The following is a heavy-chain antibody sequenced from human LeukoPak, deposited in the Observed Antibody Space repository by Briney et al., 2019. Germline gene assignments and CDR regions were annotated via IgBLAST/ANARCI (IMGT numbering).Heavy chain of an antibody. V-gene: IGHV3-30*02. Sequence: GGSLRLSCAASGFTFSSYGMHWVRQAPGKGLEWVAFIRYDGSNKYYADSVKGRFTISRDNSKNTLYLQMNSLRAEDTAVYYCAKDFMVREKDAFDIWGQGTMVTVSS. J-gene: IGHJ3*02. CDR2: IRYDGSNK. CDR3: AKDFMVREKDAFDI. CDR1: GFTFSSYG. D-gene: IGHD3-10*01.